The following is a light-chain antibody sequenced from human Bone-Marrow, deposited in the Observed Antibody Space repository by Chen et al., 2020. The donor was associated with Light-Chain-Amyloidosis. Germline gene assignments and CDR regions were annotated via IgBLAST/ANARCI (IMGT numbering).Light chain of an antibody. CDR1: SGINVGTYR. CDR3: MIWHSSAWV. CDR2: YKSDSDK. J-gene: IGLJ3*02. Sequence: QAVLTQPSSLSASPGASASLTCTLRSGINVGTYRIYWYQQKPGSPPQYLLRYKSDSDKQQVSGVPYRFSGSKDASANAGILLISGLQSEDEADYYCMIWHSSAWVFGGGTKLTVL. V-gene: IGLV5-45*03.